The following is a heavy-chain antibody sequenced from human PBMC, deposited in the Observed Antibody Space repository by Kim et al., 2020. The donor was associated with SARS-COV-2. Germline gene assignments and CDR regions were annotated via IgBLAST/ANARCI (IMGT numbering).Heavy chain of an antibody. CDR3: ARGRLVYCGGDCYSELDY. CDR1: GFTFSDHY. CDR2: ISTSSSYT. V-gene: IGHV3-11*05. Sequence: GGSLRLSCVASGFTFSDHYMTWIRQAPGKGLEWLSYISTSSSYTDYVDSVKGRFTISRDNAKNSLYLQMNSLRAEDTAVYYCARGRLVYCGGDCYSELDYWGHGTQVTVSS. J-gene: IGHJ4*01. D-gene: IGHD2-21*02.